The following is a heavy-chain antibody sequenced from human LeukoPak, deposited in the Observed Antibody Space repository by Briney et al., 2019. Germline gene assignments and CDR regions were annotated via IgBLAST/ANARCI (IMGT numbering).Heavy chain of an antibody. J-gene: IGHJ3*02. D-gene: IGHD2-15*01. CDR3: ARNIVVVVAARASDAFDI. V-gene: IGHV4-30-4*01. Sequence: SETLSLTCTVSGGSISSGDYYWSWIRQPPGTGLEWIGYIYYSGSTYYNPSLKSRVTISVDTSKNQFSLKLSSVTAADTAVYYCARNIVVVVAARASDAFDIWGQGTMVTVSS. CDR1: GGSISSGDYY. CDR2: IYYSGST.